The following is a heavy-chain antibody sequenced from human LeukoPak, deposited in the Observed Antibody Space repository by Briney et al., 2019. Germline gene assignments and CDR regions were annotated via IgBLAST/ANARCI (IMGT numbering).Heavy chain of an antibody. J-gene: IGHJ4*02. V-gene: IGHV3-30*18. CDR2: ISYDGSNK. Sequence: GGSLRLSCAASGFTFSSYGMHWVRQAPGKGLEWVAVISYDGSNKYYADSVKGRFTISRDNSRNTLYLQMNSLRAEDTAVYYCAKLFTTGPEGMFDYWGQGTLVTVSS. CDR1: GFTFSSYG. D-gene: IGHD3-22*01. CDR3: AKLFTTGPEGMFDY.